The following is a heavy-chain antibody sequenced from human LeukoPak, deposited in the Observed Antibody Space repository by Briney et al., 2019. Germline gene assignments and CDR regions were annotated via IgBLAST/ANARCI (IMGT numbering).Heavy chain of an antibody. CDR1: GFTFSEYY. V-gene: IGHV3-11*04. J-gene: IGHJ5*02. D-gene: IGHD6-6*01. CDR2: ISSTGSTI. Sequence: GGSLRLSCADSGFTFSEYYMSWIRQAPGKGLEWISYISSTGSTIYYADSVKGRFTISRDNAKNSLYLQMNSLRAEDTAVYYCARDQRSSSSWGSNWFDPWGQGTLVTVSS. CDR3: ARDQRSSSSWGSNWFDP.